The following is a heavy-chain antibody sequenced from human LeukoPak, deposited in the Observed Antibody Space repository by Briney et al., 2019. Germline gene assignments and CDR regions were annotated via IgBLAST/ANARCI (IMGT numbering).Heavy chain of an antibody. V-gene: IGHV3-66*02. D-gene: IGHD3-10*01. Sequence: GGSLRLSCAVSGFTVSSNYMNCVRQAPGKGLEGVSVIYSGGNTDYADSVKGRFTISRDNSKNTVYLQMNSLRAEDTAVYYCARGGYGSGSYGMGHWGQGTLVTVSS. J-gene: IGHJ4*02. CDR3: ARGGYGSGSYGMGH. CDR2: IYSGGNT. CDR1: GFTVSSNY.